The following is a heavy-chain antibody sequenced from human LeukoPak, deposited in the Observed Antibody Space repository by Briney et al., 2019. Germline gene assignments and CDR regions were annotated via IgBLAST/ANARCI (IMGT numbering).Heavy chain of an antibody. CDR3: AKDYCSGGSCYFFDY. CDR2: IWYDGSNK. V-gene: IGHV3-33*06. J-gene: IGHJ4*02. CDR1: GFTSSSYG. D-gene: IGHD2-15*01. Sequence: PGRSLRLSCAASGFTSSSYGMHWVRQAPGKGLEWVAVIWYDGSNKYYADSVKGRFTISRDNSKNTLYLQMNSLRAEDTAVYYCAKDYCSGGSCYFFDYWGQGTLVTVSS.